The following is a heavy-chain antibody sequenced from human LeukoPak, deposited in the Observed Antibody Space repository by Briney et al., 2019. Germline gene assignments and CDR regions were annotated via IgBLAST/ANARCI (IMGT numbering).Heavy chain of an antibody. J-gene: IGHJ5*02. CDR1: GFTLSTYA. CDR3: AMGSGPNP. CDR2: ISSNGGDT. Sequence: PGGSLRLSCAPCGFTLSTYAMHWGRQAPGEGLEYVSAISSNGGDTYYAHPVKGRFTISRDNSKHTLYLQMNSLRAEDTAIYYCAMGSGPNPWGQGTLVTVSS. V-gene: IGHV3-64*04. D-gene: IGHD6-19*01.